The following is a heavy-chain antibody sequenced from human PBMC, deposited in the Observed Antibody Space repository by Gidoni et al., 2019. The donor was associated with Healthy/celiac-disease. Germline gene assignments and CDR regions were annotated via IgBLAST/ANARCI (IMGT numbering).Heavy chain of an antibody. V-gene: IGHV4-59*01. CDR1: GVSISSYY. Sequence: QVQLQESGPGLVKPSDTLSLTCTVSGVSISSYYWSWIRQPPGKGLGWISYIDHSGSTTYNPSRKSRITISVDTTKNQFSQKLSPVTAAETAVYYCARDSRGYFDYWGQGTLVTVSS. CDR3: ARDSRGYFDY. CDR2: IDHSGST. J-gene: IGHJ4*02.